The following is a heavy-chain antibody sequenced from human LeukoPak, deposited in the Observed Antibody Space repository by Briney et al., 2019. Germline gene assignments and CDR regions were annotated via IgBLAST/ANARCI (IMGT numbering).Heavy chain of an antibody. CDR3: AKDIRYDFMEGFFDY. V-gene: IGHV3-30*02. CDR2: IRYDGSNK. Sequence: SGGSLRLSCAASGFTFSSYGMHWVRQAPGKGLEWVAFIRYDGSNKYYADSVKGRFTISRDNSKNTLYLQMNSLRAEDTAVYYCAKDIRYDFMEGFFDYWGQGTLVTASS. D-gene: IGHD3-3*01. J-gene: IGHJ4*02. CDR1: GFTFSSYG.